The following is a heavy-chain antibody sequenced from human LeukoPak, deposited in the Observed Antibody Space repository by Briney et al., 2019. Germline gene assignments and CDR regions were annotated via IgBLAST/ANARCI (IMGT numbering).Heavy chain of an antibody. Sequence: ASVKVSCKASGYTFTSYDINWVRQATGQGLEWMGWMNPNSGNTGYAQKFQGRVTMTRNTSISTAYMELRNLRSDDTAVYYCASHGSGTYYGFDYWGQGTLVTVSS. J-gene: IGHJ4*02. D-gene: IGHD1-26*01. V-gene: IGHV1-8*01. CDR2: MNPNSGNT. CDR1: GYTFTSYD. CDR3: ASHGSGTYYGFDY.